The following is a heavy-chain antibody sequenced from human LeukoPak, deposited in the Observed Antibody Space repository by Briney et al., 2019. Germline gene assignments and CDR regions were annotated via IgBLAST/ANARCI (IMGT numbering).Heavy chain of an antibody. Sequence: ASVKLSCKVSGYTLTELSMHWVRQGPGTGLGWMGGFDPEDGETIYAQKFQGRVTMTEDTSTDTAYMELSSLRSEDTAVYYCATDSIAAAGTWGYYYYGMDVWGKGTTVTVSS. V-gene: IGHV1-24*01. CDR1: GYTLTELS. CDR2: FDPEDGET. J-gene: IGHJ6*04. CDR3: ATDSIAAAGTWGYYYYGMDV. D-gene: IGHD6-13*01.